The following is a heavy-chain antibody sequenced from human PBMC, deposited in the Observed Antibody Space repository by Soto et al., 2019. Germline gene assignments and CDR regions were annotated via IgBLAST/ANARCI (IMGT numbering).Heavy chain of an antibody. D-gene: IGHD3-22*01. V-gene: IGHV1-3*01. J-gene: IGHJ6*02. CDR3: ARDLNSLLYYYDSSGQYYYYGMDV. Sequence: ASVKVSCKASGYTFTSYAMHWVRQAPGQRLEWMGWINAGNGNTKYSQKFQGRVTITRDTSASTAYMELSSLRSEDTAVYYCARDLNSLLYYYDSSGQYYYYGMDVWGQGTTVTVSS. CDR2: INAGNGNT. CDR1: GYTFTSYA.